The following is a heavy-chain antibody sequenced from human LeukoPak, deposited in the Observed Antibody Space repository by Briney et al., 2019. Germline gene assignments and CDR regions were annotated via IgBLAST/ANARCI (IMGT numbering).Heavy chain of an antibody. CDR3: ARVGYCSSTSCFDWFDP. CDR2: INSNSGGT. D-gene: IGHD2-2*03. Sequence: GASVKVSCKASGYTFTGYYMHWVRQAPGQGLEWIGWINSNSGGTNYAQKFQGRVTMTRDTSISTAYMELSRLRSDDTAVYYCARVGYCSSTSCFDWFDPWGQGTLVTVSS. J-gene: IGHJ5*02. CDR1: GYTFTGYY. V-gene: IGHV1-2*02.